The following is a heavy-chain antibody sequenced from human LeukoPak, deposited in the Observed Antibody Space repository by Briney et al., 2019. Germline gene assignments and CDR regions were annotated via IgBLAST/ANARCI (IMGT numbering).Heavy chain of an antibody. CDR2: INHSGST. Sequence: SETLSLTCAVYGGSFSGYYWSWIRQPPGKGLEWIGEINHSGSTNYNPSLKSLVTISVDTSKNQFSLKLSSVTAADTAVYYCARGPYGSGTLRSRNWFDPWGQGTLVTVSS. J-gene: IGHJ5*02. D-gene: IGHD3-10*01. V-gene: IGHV4-34*01. CDR3: ARGPYGSGTLRSRNWFDP. CDR1: GGSFSGYY.